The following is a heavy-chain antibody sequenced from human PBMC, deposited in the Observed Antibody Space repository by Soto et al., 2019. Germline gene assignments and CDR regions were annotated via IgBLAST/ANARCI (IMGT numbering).Heavy chain of an antibody. V-gene: IGHV3-64*02. CDR3: ARDSRRGLMVYASHFDY. CDR2: ITSNGGSA. J-gene: IGHJ4*02. CDR1: GFTFSSCV. Sequence: GGSLRLSCAASGFTFSSCVMYWVRQAPGKGLEYVSAITSNGGSAHYAESVNGRFTISRDNAKNTLYLQMNSLRDEDTAVYYCARDSRRGLMVYASHFDYWGQGTLVTVSS. D-gene: IGHD2-8*01.